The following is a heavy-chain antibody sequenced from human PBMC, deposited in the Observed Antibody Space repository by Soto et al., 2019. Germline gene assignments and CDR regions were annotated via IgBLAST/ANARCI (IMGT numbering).Heavy chain of an antibody. J-gene: IGHJ3*02. Sequence: SETLSLTCTVSGGSISSSSYYWGWIRQPPGKGLEWIGSIYYSGSTYYNPSLKSRVTISVDTSKNQFSLKLSSVTAADTAVYYCARHVGGDGYNSWAQIGAFDIWGQGTMVTVSS. D-gene: IGHD5-12*01. CDR3: ARHVGGDGYNSWAQIGAFDI. CDR1: GGSISSSSYY. V-gene: IGHV4-39*01. CDR2: IYYSGST.